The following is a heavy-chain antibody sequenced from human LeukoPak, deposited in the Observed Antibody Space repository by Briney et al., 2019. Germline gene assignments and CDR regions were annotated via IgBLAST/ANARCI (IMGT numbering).Heavy chain of an antibody. CDR2: ISGSGGTT. J-gene: IGHJ4*02. Sequence: GGSLRLSCAASGFTFSSYAMSWVRQAPGKGLEWVSGISGSGGTTYYADSVEGRFTISRGNSKNTLYLQMNSLRAEDTAVYYCAKGGSTSCYRCYFDYWGQGTLVTVSS. D-gene: IGHD2-2*02. CDR3: AKGGSTSCYRCYFDY. V-gene: IGHV3-23*01. CDR1: GFTFSSYA.